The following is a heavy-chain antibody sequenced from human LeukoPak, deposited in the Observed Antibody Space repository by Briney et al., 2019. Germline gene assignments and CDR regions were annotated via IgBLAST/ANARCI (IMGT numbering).Heavy chain of an antibody. CDR3: ARQIDREVPVGSDH. CDR1: GHSISSNYY. D-gene: IGHD2-2*01. V-gene: IGHV4-38-2*01. J-gene: IGHJ4*02. CDR2: IYHNGET. Sequence: PSETLSLTXAVSGHSISSNYYWGWIRQPPGKGLECIGSIYHNGETYYSPSLKSRVTMSVDTSKNQFSLKLNSVTAADTAVYYCARQIDREVPVGSDHWGQGTLVTVSS.